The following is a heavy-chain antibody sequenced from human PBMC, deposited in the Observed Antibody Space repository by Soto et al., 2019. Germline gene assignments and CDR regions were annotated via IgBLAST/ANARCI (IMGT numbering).Heavy chain of an antibody. CDR3: AAGGNIVVVTATDAFDI. D-gene: IGHD2-21*02. Sequence: SETLSLTCTVSGGSISSYYWSWIRQPPGKGLEWIGYIYYSGSTNYNPSLKSRVAISVDTSKNQFSLKLSSVTAADTAVYYCAAGGNIVVVTATDAFDIWGQGTMVTVSS. CDR2: IYYSGST. V-gene: IGHV4-59*01. CDR1: GGSISSYY. J-gene: IGHJ3*02.